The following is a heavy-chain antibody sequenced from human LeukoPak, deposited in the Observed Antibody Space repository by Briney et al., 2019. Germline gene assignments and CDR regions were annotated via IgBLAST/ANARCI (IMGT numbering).Heavy chain of an antibody. CDR2: IYPGDSDT. V-gene: IGHV5-51*01. CDR3: AREYCSSTSCQKAYRNWFDP. CDR1: GYSFTSYW. Sequence: GESLKISCKGSGYSFTSYWIGWVRQMPGKGLEWMGIIYPGDSDTIYSPSFQGQVTISADKSISTAYLQWSSLKASDTAMYYCAREYCSSTSCQKAYRNWFDPWGQGTLVTVSS. D-gene: IGHD2-2*01. J-gene: IGHJ5*02.